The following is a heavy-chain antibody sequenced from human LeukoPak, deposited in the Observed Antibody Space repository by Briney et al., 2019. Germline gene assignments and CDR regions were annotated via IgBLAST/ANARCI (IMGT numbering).Heavy chain of an antibody. Sequence: ASVKVSCKASGYTFTSYYMHWVRQAPGQGLEWMGGIIPIFGTANYAQKFQGRVTITADESTSTAYMELSSLRSEDTAVYYCARVMMYSSSAAYYYYYMDVWGKGTTVTVSS. J-gene: IGHJ6*03. CDR2: IIPIFGTA. CDR3: ARVMMYSSSAAYYYYYMDV. V-gene: IGHV1-69*13. CDR1: GYTFTSYY. D-gene: IGHD6-6*01.